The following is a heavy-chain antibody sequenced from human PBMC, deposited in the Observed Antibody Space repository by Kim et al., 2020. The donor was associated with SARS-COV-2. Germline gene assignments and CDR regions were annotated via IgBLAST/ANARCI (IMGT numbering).Heavy chain of an antibody. CDR1: GFTFSSYS. CDR2: ISSSSSYI. Sequence: GGSLRLSCAASGFTFSSYSMNWVRQAPGKGLEWVSSISSSSSYIYYADSVKGRFTISRDNAKNSLYLQMNSLRAEDTAVYYCARDLQAVDYYYGMDVWGQGTTVTVSS. CDR3: ARDLQAVDYYYGMDV. D-gene: IGHD2-15*01. J-gene: IGHJ6*02. V-gene: IGHV3-21*01.